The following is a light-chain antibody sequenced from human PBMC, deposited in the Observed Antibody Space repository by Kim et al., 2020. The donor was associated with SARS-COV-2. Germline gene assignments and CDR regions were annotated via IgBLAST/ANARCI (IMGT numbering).Light chain of an antibody. CDR3: QQRSNWPA. J-gene: IGKJ4*01. CDR1: QSVSIY. V-gene: IGKV3-11*01. Sequence: LSLSPGERATLSCRASQSVSIYLAWYQQKPGQAPRLLIYDASNRATGIPARFSGSGSGTDFTLTISSLEPEDFAVYYCQQRSNWPAFGGGTKLEI. CDR2: DAS.